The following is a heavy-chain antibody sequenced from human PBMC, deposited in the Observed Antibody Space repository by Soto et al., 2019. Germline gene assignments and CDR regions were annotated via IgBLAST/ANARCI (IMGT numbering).Heavy chain of an antibody. Sequence: KLPETLSLTCAVSGYSISSGYYWGWIRQPPGKGLEWIGSIYHSGSTYYNPSLKSRVTISVDTSKNQFSLKLSSVTAADTAVYYCARSFQDYGDYTGDFDYWGQGTLVTVSS. V-gene: IGHV4-38-2*01. CDR3: ARSFQDYGDYTGDFDY. D-gene: IGHD4-17*01. J-gene: IGHJ4*02. CDR1: GYSISSGYY. CDR2: IYHSGST.